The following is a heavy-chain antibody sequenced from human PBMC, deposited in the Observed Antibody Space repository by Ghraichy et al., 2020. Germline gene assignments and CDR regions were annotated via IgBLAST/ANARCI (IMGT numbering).Heavy chain of an antibody. CDR3: ARDWGEDDFSVAEWPPEWPPAY. Sequence: GGSLRLSCATSGFTFRFYSMNWVRQAPGKGPEWVSSISSGSTYIYYGDSVRGRFTISRDNANNSLYLQMNSLRAEDTAVYYCARDWGEDDFSVAEWPPEWPPAYWGQGTVVTVSS. V-gene: IGHV3-21*01. CDR2: ISSGSTYI. CDR1: GFTFRFYS. D-gene: IGHD3-3*01. J-gene: IGHJ4*02.